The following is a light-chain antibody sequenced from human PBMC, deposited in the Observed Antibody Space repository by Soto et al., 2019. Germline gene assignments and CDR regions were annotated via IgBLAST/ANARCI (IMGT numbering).Light chain of an antibody. CDR1: QSISSA. V-gene: IGKV3-11*01. CDR2: DAS. Sequence: SPATLSLSPGERATLPCRASQSISSALAWYQQKRGQAPRLLIHDASSRDTGIPARFSGSGSGTDFTLTISSLEPEDFAVYYCQQRNNNWPPSITFGQGTRLEIK. CDR3: QQRNNNWPPSIT. J-gene: IGKJ5*01.